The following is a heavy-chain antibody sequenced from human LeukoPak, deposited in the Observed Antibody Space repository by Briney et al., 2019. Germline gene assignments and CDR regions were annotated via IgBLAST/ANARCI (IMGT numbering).Heavy chain of an antibody. CDR1: GFTFSSYA. Sequence: GGSLSLSCAASGFTFSSYAMSWVRQAPWKGLEWVSAISGSGGSTYYADSVKGRFTISRDNSKNTLYLQMNSLRAEDTAGYYCAKDLFRRRTEVVPAAPYYYYGMDVWGQGTTVTVSS. J-gene: IGHJ6*02. CDR2: ISGSGGST. D-gene: IGHD2-2*01. V-gene: IGHV3-23*01. CDR3: AKDLFRRRTEVVPAAPYYYYGMDV.